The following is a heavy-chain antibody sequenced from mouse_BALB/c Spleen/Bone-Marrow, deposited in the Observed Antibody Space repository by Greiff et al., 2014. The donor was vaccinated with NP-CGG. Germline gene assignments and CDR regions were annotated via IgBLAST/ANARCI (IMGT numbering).Heavy chain of an antibody. CDR1: GYTFTSYW. J-gene: IGHJ4*01. V-gene: IGHV1S81*02. Sequence: VKLQESGAELVKPGTSVKLSCKTSGYTFTSYWMHWVKQRPGQGLEWIGEINPSNGRTNYNEKFKNKATLTVDKSSSTAYMQLSSLTSEDYAVYFCSRTYGDSPYFYGMDYWGQGTSGTVSS. CDR3: SRTYGDSPYFYGMDY. CDR2: INPSNGRT. D-gene: IGHD2-13*01.